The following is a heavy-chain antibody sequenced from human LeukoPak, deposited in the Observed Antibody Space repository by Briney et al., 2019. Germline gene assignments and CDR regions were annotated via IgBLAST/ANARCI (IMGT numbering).Heavy chain of an antibody. CDR2: ISYDGSNK. V-gene: IGHV3-30*03. D-gene: IGHD5-18*01. CDR3: AISGDTAMVSHLDH. CDR1: GFTFSSYG. J-gene: IGHJ4*02. Sequence: GGSLRLSCAASGFTFSSYGMHWVRQAPGKGLEWVAVISYDGSNKYYADSVKGRFTISRDNSKNTLYLQMNSLRAEDTAVYYCAISGDTAMVSHLDHWGQGTLVTVSS.